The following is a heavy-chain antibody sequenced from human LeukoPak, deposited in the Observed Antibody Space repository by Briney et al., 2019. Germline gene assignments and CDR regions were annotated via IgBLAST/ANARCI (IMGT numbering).Heavy chain of an antibody. CDR2: INDAGSII. J-gene: IGHJ4*02. D-gene: IGHD2-8*01. Sequence: GGSLRLSCAACGFSFSNYWMHWVRQSSGKRLEWVARINDAGSIISYAHSVKGRFTISRDAAKNEVYLQMNSLRAEDTAVYYCARDLILVWTPGDDFDFWGQGTLVTVSS. CDR1: GFSFSNYW. V-gene: IGHV3-74*01. CDR3: ARDLILVWTPGDDFDF.